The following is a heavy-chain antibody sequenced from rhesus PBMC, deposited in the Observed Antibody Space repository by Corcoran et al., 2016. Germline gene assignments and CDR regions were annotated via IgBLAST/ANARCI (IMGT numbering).Heavy chain of an antibody. CDR2: IHGRGGSS. V-gene: IGHV4S2*01. CDR3: VRGVVIVVASYFDY. J-gene: IGHJ4*01. Sequence: QVQLQESGPGLVKSSETLPLTCAVSGASISSNYWNWIRQAPGKGLDWIGRIHGRGGSSDYNPSLKSRGTISIDRSKNQFSLKLSSVAAADTAVYYCVRGVVIVVASYFDYWGQGVLVTVSS. CDR1: GASISSNY. D-gene: IGHD2-33*01.